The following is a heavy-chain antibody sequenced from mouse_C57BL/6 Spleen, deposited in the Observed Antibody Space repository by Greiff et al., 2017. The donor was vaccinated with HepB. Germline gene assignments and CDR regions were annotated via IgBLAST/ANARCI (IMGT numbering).Heavy chain of an antibody. CDR3: ARGGPSGSSPWYFDV. CDR2: INPNNGGT. D-gene: IGHD1-1*01. V-gene: IGHV1-18*01. Sequence: EVKLQESGPELVKPGASVKIPCKASGYTFTDYNMDWVKQSHGKSLEWIGDINPNNGGTIYNQKFKGKATLTVDKSSSTAYMELRSLTSEDTAVYYCARGGPSGSSPWYFDVWGTGTTVTVSS. CDR1: GYTFTDYN. J-gene: IGHJ1*03.